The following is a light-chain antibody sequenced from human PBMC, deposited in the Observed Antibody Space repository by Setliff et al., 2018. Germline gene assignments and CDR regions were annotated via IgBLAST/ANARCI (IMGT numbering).Light chain of an antibody. J-gene: IGKJ1*01. CDR1: QSVSSSY. CDR2: GAS. Sequence: EIVLTQSPGTLSLSPGERATLSCRASQSVSSSYLGWYQQKPGQAPRLLIYGASSRATGIPDRFSGSGSGTDFTLTISRLEPEDFAVYYCQQYGSSSTWTFGQGTKV. V-gene: IGKV3-20*01. CDR3: QQYGSSSTWT.